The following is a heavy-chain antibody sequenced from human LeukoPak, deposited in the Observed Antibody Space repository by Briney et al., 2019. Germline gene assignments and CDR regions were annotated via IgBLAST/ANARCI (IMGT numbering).Heavy chain of an antibody. CDR3: ARGGGPYASTGFFAGPYDY. CDR2: LIPLFGTA. V-gene: IGHV1-69*05. Sequence: SVKVSCTASGDTFSTNVISWVRQAPGQGLEWMGGLIPLFGTAHYAQKLQGRVTITTDESTSTAYMVLSSLRSDDTAVYYCARGGGPYASTGFFAGPYDYWGQGTLVSVSS. J-gene: IGHJ4*02. D-gene: IGHD2-2*01. CDR1: GDTFSTNV.